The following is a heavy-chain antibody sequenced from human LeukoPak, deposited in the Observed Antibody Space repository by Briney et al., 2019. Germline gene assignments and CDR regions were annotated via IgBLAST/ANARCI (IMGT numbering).Heavy chain of an antibody. V-gene: IGHV4-59*01. CDR3: ARAAKPVLRYFDWLYHDY. D-gene: IGHD3-9*01. CDR2: IYYSGST. CDR1: GGSISSYY. J-gene: IGHJ4*02. Sequence: SETLSLTCTVSGGSISSYYWSWIRQPPGKGLEWIGYIYYSGSTNYNPSLKSRVTISVDTSKNQFSLKLSSVTAADTAVYYCARAAKPVLRYFDWLYHDYWGQGTLVTVSS.